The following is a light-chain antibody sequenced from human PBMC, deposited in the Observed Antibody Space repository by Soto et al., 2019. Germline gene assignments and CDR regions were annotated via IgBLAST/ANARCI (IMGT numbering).Light chain of an antibody. CDR1: QSVCTY. J-gene: IGKJ4*01. CDR2: DAS. CDR3: QHRTNWPALT. Sequence: EIVLTQSPATLSLSPGERATLSCRASQSVCTYLAWYQQKPGQAPRLLIYDASIRATGIPARFSGSGSGTDFTLTISSLEPEDCAVYYCQHRTNWPALTFGGGTKVEIK. V-gene: IGKV3-11*01.